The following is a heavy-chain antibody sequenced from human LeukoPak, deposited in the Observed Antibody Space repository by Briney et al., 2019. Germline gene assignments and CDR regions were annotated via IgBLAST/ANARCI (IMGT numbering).Heavy chain of an antibody. V-gene: IGHV4-30-2*01. CDR1: GGSISSGGYS. CDR3: ARGTYPGLDY. CDR2: IYHSGST. J-gene: IGHJ4*02. Sequence: SQTLSLTCTVSGGSISSGGYSWSWIRQPPGKGLEWIGYIYHSGSTYYNPSLKSRVTISVDRSKNQFSLKLSSVTAADTAVYYCARGTYPGLDYWGQGTLVTVSS.